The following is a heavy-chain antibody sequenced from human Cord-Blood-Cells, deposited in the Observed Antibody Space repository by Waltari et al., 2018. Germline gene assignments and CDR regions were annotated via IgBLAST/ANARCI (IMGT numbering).Heavy chain of an antibody. CDR2: ISGSGGST. Sequence: EVQLLESGGGLVQPGGSLRLSCAASGFTFSSYAMSWVRPAPGKGLEWVSAISGSGGSTYYADSVKCRFTISRDNSKNTLYLQMNSRRAEDTAVYYCAKFLGGYYYYYGMDVWGQGTTVTVSS. CDR1: GFTFSSYA. CDR3: AKFLGGYYYYYGMDV. V-gene: IGHV3-23*01. D-gene: IGHD3-16*01. J-gene: IGHJ6*02.